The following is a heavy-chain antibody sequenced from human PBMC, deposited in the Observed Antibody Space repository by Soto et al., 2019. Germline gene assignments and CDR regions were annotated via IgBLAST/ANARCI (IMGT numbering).Heavy chain of an antibody. D-gene: IGHD3-22*01. CDR2: VSAYNGDT. CDR3: ARDPSNSSGYYQFLDF. CDR1: CSAFTNQG. J-gene: IGHJ4*02. V-gene: IGHV1-18*01. Sequence: ASVRVSFRGACSAFTNQGSVLVRQAPDQGLEWVGWVSAYNGDTKYAQKFQGRVTMTTDTPTTTAYMELRSLRSDDTAVYYCARDPSNSSGYYQFLDFWGQGTLVTVSS.